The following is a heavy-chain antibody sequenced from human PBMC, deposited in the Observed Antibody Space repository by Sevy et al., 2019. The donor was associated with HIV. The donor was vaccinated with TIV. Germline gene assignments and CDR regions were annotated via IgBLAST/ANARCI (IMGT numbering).Heavy chain of an antibody. CDR2: IRGKANNYAT. J-gene: IGHJ4*02. CDR1: GFTFSDAA. Sequence: GGSLRLSCAGSGFTFSDAAIHWVRQASGKGLEWLGRIRGKANNYATTYAASVKDRFSISRTDLKDTAYLQMNSLRTEDAAMYYCSIYYDIRAFDSWGQGTQVTVSS. D-gene: IGHD3-22*01. CDR3: SIYYDIRAFDS. V-gene: IGHV3-73*01.